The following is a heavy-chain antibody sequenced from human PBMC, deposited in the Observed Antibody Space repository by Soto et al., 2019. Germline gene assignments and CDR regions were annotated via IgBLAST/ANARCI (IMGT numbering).Heavy chain of an antibody. CDR3: ARDFTAAAGCYFDY. D-gene: IGHD6-13*01. J-gene: IGHJ4*02. CDR2: INPNSGGT. CDR1: GYTFTGYY. V-gene: IGHV1-2*04. Sequence: ASVKVSCKASGYTFTGYYMHWVRQAPGQGLEWMGWINPNSGGTNYAQKFQGWVTMTRDTSISTAYMELSRLRSDDTAVYYCARDFTAAAGCYFDYWGQGTLVTVSS.